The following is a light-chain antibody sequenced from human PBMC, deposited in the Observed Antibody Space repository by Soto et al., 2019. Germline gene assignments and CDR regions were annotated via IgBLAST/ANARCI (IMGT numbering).Light chain of an antibody. Sequence: EIVMTQSPATLSVSPGERSTLSCRASQSVRGNLAWYQQKPGQSPRLLIFGASTRATGVPDRFSGSGSGAEFILTISSLQSEDFAIYYCQHYDDWPRTFGLGTQVDIK. J-gene: IGKJ1*01. CDR3: QHYDDWPRT. CDR2: GAS. V-gene: IGKV3-15*01. CDR1: QSVRGN.